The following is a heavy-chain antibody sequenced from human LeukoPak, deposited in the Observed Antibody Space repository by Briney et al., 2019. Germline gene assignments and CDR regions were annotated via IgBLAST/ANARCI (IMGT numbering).Heavy chain of an antibody. Sequence: ASVKVSCKASGYTFTSYGISWVRQAPGQGLEWMGWISAYNGNTNYAQKLQGRVTMTTDTSTSTAYMELRSLRSDDTAVYYCARDRGTYYYGSGVIDYWGQGTLVTVSS. CDR1: GYTFTSYG. CDR2: ISAYNGNT. D-gene: IGHD3-10*01. CDR3: ARDRGTYYYGSGVIDY. J-gene: IGHJ4*02. V-gene: IGHV1-18*01.